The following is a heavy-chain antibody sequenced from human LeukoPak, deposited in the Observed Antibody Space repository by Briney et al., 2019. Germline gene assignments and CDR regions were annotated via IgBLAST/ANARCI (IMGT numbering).Heavy chain of an antibody. J-gene: IGHJ5*02. V-gene: IGHV3-73*01. Sequence: GGSLRLSCAASGFTFSGSAMHWVRQASGKGLEWVGRIRSKANSYATAYAASVKGRFTISRDDSKNTAYLQMNSLKTEDTAVYYCTRLGWWENWFDPWGQGTLVTVSS. CDR1: GFTFSGSA. CDR2: IRSKANSYAT. CDR3: TRLGWWENWFDP. D-gene: IGHD2-15*01.